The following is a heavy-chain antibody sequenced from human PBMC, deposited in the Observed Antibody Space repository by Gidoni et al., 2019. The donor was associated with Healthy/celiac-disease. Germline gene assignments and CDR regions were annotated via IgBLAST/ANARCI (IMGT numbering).Heavy chain of an antibody. V-gene: IGHV3-48*02. CDR1: GCTFRSYS. Sequence: EVQLVESGGGLVQPGGSLRLSCAASGCTFRSYSMNWVRQAPGKGLEWVSYISSSSSTIYYADSVKGRFTISRDNAKNSLYLQMNSLRDEDTAVYYCARDQGYSGYTAHFDYWGQGTLVTVSS. J-gene: IGHJ4*02. CDR3: ARDQGYSGYTAHFDY. D-gene: IGHD5-12*01. CDR2: ISSSSSTI.